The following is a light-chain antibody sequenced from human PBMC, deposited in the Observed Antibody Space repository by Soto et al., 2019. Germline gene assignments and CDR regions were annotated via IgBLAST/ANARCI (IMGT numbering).Light chain of an antibody. CDR3: QSYDSSLSGYV. J-gene: IGLJ1*01. Sequence: QSVLTQPPSVSGAPGQSVTISCTGSSSNIGAGYDVHWYQQLPGTAPKLLIYGNSNRRSGVPDRFSGSKSGTSASLAITGRQAEDEADYYCQSYDSSLSGYVFGTGTKDTVL. V-gene: IGLV1-40*01. CDR2: GNS. CDR1: SSNIGAGYD.